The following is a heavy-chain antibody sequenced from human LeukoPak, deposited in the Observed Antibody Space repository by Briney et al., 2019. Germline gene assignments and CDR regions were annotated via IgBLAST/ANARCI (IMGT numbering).Heavy chain of an antibody. Sequence: GGSLRLSCAASGFTFSSYSMNWVRQAPGKGLEWVSSISGSSSYINYVDSLKGRITISRDNSKNTLYLQMNSLRAEDTAVYYCAKSGAMVRGVIHYYYYMDVWGKGTTVIVSS. CDR2: ISGSSSYI. CDR3: AKSGAMVRGVIHYYYYMDV. CDR1: GFTFSSYS. V-gene: IGHV3-21*04. D-gene: IGHD3-10*01. J-gene: IGHJ6*03.